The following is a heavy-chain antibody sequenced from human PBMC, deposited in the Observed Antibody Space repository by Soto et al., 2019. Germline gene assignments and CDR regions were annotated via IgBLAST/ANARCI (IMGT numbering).Heavy chain of an antibody. D-gene: IGHD6-13*01. J-gene: IGHJ5*02. CDR3: AKIASSGRGPWFDP. Sequence: SETLSLTCAVSGYSISSSNWWGWIRQPPGRGLEWIGYINYSGSTYYNPSLKSRVTMSVDTSKNQFSLKLSSVTAVDTAVYYCAKIASSGRGPWFDPWGQGTLVTVSS. V-gene: IGHV4-28*01. CDR1: GYSISSSNW. CDR2: INYSGST.